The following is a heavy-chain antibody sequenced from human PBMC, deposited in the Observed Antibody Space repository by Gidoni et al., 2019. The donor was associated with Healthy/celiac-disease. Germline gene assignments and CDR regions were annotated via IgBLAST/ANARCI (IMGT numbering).Heavy chain of an antibody. CDR3: ARGMDGSGNLDY. D-gene: IGHD3-10*01. CDR2: INPNSGGT. CDR1: GSTFTGYY. Sequence: QVPLVQSGPEVKKPGASVKVSCTASGSTFTGYYMHWVRQAPGQGLEWMGGINPNSGGTNYAQKFQGRVTMTRDTSISTAYMELSRLRSDDTAVYYCARGMDGSGNLDYWGQGTLVTVSS. J-gene: IGHJ4*02. V-gene: IGHV1-2*02.